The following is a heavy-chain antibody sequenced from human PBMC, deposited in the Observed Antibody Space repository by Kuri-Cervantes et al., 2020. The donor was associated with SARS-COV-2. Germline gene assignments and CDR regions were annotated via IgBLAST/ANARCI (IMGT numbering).Heavy chain of an antibody. CDR3: ARVGTGYCSGGSCRLLSGFDP. D-gene: IGHD2-15*01. Sequence: SVKVSCKASGGTFSSYAISWVRQAPGQGLEWMGGIIPIFGTANYAQKFQGRVTITADKSTSTAYMELSSLRSEDTAVYYCARVGTGYCSGGSCRLLSGFDPWGQGTLVTVSS. CDR2: IIPIFGTA. J-gene: IGHJ5*02. CDR1: GGTFSSYA. V-gene: IGHV1-69*06.